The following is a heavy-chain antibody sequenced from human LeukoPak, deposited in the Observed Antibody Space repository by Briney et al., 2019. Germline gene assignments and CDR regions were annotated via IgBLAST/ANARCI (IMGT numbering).Heavy chain of an antibody. CDR3: AQRYFDWYPFDY. Sequence: PGRSLRPSCAAAGFTFSSHAMSWVRQAPGNWLEWVSAISGSGGSTYYADSVKGRFTISRDNSKNTLYLQMNSLRAEDTAVYYCAQRYFDWYPFDYWGQGTLVTVSS. CDR2: ISGSGGST. V-gene: IGHV3-23*01. D-gene: IGHD3-9*01. CDR1: GFTFSSHA. J-gene: IGHJ4*02.